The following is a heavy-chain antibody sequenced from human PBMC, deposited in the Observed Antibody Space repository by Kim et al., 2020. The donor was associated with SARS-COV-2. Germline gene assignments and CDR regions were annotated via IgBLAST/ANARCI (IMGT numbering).Heavy chain of an antibody. D-gene: IGHD3-22*01. CDR3: ARKDYDSSGYDY. V-gene: IGHV1-3*01. J-gene: IGHJ4*02. Sequence: KKSQKFPGRSTITRDTSASTAYMGLSSLRSEDTAGYYCARKDYDSSGYDYWGQGTLVTVSS.